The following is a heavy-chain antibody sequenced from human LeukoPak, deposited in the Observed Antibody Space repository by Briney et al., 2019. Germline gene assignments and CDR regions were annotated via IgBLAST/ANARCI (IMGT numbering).Heavy chain of an antibody. Sequence: GGSLRLSCAASGFTFSSYGMHWVRQAPGKGLEWLAVIWYEGRHKYNADSVKGRFTISRDNSKNTLYLQMNSLRAEDTAVYYCTKVQREIEPFMDVWGKGTTVTVSS. CDR1: GFTFSSYG. V-gene: IGHV3-33*06. J-gene: IGHJ6*03. D-gene: IGHD2/OR15-2a*01. CDR2: IWYEGRHK. CDR3: TKVQREIEPFMDV.